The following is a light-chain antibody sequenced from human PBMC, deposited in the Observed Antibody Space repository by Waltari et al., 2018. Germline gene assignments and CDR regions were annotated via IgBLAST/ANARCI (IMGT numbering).Light chain of an antibody. CDR2: EDN. CDR1: KLGDKY. Sequence: SYELTQPPSVSVSPGQTATITCSGDKLGDKYACWYQQKPGQSPVLVISEDNKRPSGSPERFSGSNSGNTATLTISGTQTMDEADYYCQAWDSGTAHVVFGGGTKLTVL. J-gene: IGLJ2*01. CDR3: QAWDSGTAHVV. V-gene: IGLV3-1*01.